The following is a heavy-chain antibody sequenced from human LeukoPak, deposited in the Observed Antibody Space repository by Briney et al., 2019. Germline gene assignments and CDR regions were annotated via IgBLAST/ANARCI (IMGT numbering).Heavy chain of an antibody. D-gene: IGHD5-24*01. CDR2: TYYRSKWYN. CDR1: GDSVSSNSAA. J-gene: IGHJ4*02. CDR3: TRGAPVGSSREFDY. Sequence: SQTLSLTCDISGDSVSSNSAAWNWIRQSPLRVLEWLGRTYYRSKWYNDYAVSVKSRITINPDTSKNQFSLQLNSVTPEDTAVYYCTRGAPVGSSREFDYWGQGTLVTVSS. V-gene: IGHV6-1*01.